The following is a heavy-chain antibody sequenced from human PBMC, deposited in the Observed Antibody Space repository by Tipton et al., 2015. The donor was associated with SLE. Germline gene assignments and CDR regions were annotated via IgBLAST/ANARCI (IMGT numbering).Heavy chain of an antibody. CDR2: INHSGST. D-gene: IGHD2-15*01. J-gene: IGHJ3*02. CDR1: GGSFSGYY. CDR3: ARNRGSGQQAAFEI. Sequence: TLSLTCAVYGGSFSGYYWSWIRQPPGKGLEWIGEINHSGSTHYNPSLKSRVIISVDTSKNQLSLKLNSVTAADTIMYYCARNRGSGQQAAFEIWGQGTMVTVSS. V-gene: IGHV4-34*01.